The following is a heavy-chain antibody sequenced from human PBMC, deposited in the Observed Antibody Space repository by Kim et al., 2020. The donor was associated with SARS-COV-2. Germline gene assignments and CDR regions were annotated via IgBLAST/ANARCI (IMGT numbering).Heavy chain of an antibody. CDR1: GFTISHYA. V-gene: IGHV3-23*01. Sequence: GGSLRLSCVASGFTISHYAMAWVRQTPGEGLQWVSSLSATGDTTLYADSVKGRFTISRNNSTTTVYLHMSNLRGDDTAVYFCGKSPVVVPSGGFDFDFWGQGVLVTVSS. CDR3: GKSPVVVPSGGFDFDF. CDR2: LSATGDTT. J-gene: IGHJ4*02. D-gene: IGHD3-10*01.